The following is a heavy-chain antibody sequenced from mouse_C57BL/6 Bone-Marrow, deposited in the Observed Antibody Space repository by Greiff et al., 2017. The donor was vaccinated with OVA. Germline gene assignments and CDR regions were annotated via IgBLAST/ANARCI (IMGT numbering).Heavy chain of an antibody. CDR3: ASYYGSSYCYFDY. V-gene: IGHV14-3*01. Sequence: LVESVAELVRPGASVKLSCTASGFNIKNTYMHWVKQRPEQGLEWIGRIDPANGNTKYAPKFQGKATITADTSSNTAYLQLSSLTSEDTAIYYCASYYGSSYCYFDYWGQGTTLTVSS. CDR2: IDPANGNT. D-gene: IGHD1-1*01. CDR1: GFNIKNTY. J-gene: IGHJ2*01.